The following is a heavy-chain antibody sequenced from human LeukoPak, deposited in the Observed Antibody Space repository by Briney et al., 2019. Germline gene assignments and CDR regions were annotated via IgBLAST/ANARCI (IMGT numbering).Heavy chain of an antibody. CDR3: AAISRRVNYVVDY. V-gene: IGHV4-4*07. J-gene: IGHJ4*02. Sequence: SETLSLTCTVSGGSISSYYWSWIRQPAGKGLEWIGRIYTTGSTNYNSSLKSRVTISGDTSKNQFSLKLSSVTAADTAVYYCAAISRRVNYVVDYWGQGTLVTVSS. CDR2: IYTTGST. D-gene: IGHD3-16*01. CDR1: GGSISSYY.